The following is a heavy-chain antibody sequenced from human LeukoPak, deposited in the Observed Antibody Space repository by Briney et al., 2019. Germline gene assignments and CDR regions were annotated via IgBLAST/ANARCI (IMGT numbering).Heavy chain of an antibody. J-gene: IGHJ6*02. CDR1: GYTFTGYY. CDR2: INPNSGGT. D-gene: IGHD4-23*01. CDR3: ARDRGGTQRFPGNHYYYYGMDV. V-gene: IGHV1-2*02. Sequence: GASVKVSCEASGYTFTGYYMHWVRQAPGQGLEWMGWINPNSGGTNYAQKFQGRVTMTRDTSISTAYMELSRLRSDDTAVYYCARDRGGTQRFPGNHYYYYGMDVWGQGTTVTVSS.